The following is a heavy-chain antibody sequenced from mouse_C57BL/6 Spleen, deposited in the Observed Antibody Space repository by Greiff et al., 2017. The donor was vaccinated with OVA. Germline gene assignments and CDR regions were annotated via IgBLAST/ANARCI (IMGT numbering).Heavy chain of an antibody. V-gene: IGHV5-16*01. CDR3: ARARLGSYDFDY. D-gene: IGHD4-1*01. CDR2: MNYDGSST. J-gene: IGHJ2*01. CDR1: GFTFSDYY. Sequence: EVKLMESEGGLVQPGSSMKLSCTASGFTFSDYYMARVRQVLEKGLEWVANMNYDGSSTYYLDSLKSRFIISRDNAKNILYLQMSSLKSEDTATYYCARARLGSYDFDYWVQGTTLTVSS.